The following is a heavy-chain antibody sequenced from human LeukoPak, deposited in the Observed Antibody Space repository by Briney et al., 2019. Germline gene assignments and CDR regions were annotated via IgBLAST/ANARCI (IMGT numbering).Heavy chain of an antibody. D-gene: IGHD3-3*01. Sequence: ASETLSLTCAVYGGSFSGYFWSWIRQPPGKGLEWIGDINHNGGTNYNPSLKSRVTISVDTSKTQFSLKLGSVTAADTAVYYCARCVRITILGVAGRTGFDPWGQGTLVTVSS. CDR1: GGSFSGYF. V-gene: IGHV4-34*01. J-gene: IGHJ5*02. CDR2: INHNGGT. CDR3: ARCVRITILGVAGRTGFDP.